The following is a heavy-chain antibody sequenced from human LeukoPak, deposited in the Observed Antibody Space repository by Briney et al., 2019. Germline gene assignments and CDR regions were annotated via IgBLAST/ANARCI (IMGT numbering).Heavy chain of an antibody. CDR3: ARDRGQLVNDY. CDR1: GFTFSSYA. Sequence: GGSLRLSCAASGFTFSSYAMHWVRQAPGKGLEWVAVISYDGGNKYYADSVKGRFTISRDNSKNTLYLQMNSLRAEDTAVYYCARDRGQLVNDYWGQGTLVTVS. D-gene: IGHD6-13*01. J-gene: IGHJ4*02. V-gene: IGHV3-30*04. CDR2: ISYDGGNK.